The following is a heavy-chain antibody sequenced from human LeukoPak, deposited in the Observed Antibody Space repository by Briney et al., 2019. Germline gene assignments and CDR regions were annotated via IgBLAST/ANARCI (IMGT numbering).Heavy chain of an antibody. CDR1: GFTFSSYW. CDR3: ARVLGGYGSGSVGDNWFDS. CDR2: IKQDGSEK. J-gene: IGHJ5*01. D-gene: IGHD3-10*01. V-gene: IGHV3-7*03. Sequence: GGSLRLSCAASGFTFSSYWMSWVRQAPGKGLEWVANIKQDGSEKYYVDSVKGRFTISRDNAKNSLYLQMNSLRAEDTAVYYCARVLGGYGSGSVGDNWFDSWGQGTLVTVSS.